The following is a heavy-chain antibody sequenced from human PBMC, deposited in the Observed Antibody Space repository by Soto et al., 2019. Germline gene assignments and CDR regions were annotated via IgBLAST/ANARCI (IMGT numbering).Heavy chain of an antibody. Sequence: QVQLVQSGPEVKKPGASVKVSCKTSGYTFTSYGISWVRQAPGQGLEWMGWISTSKGNTNYAQKFQGRVTMTTDTSPSTAYMELRNLRSDDTAVYYCATRSPAFDYWGQGTLVTVSS. J-gene: IGHJ4*02. CDR2: ISTSKGNT. CDR1: GYTFTSYG. CDR3: ATRSPAFDY. V-gene: IGHV1-18*01.